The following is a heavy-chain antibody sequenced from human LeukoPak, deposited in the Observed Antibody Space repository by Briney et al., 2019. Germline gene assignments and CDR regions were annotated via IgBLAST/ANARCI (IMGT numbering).Heavy chain of an antibody. D-gene: IGHD5-18*01. CDR1: GGSFSGYY. CDR3: AREDTAMAYFDY. J-gene: IGHJ4*02. V-gene: IGHV4-34*01. Sequence: AETLSLTCAVYGGSFSGYYWSWIRQPPGKGLEWIGEINHSGSTNYNPSLKSRVTISVDTSKNQFSLKLSSVTAADTAVYYCAREDTAMAYFDYWGQGTLVTVSS. CDR2: INHSGST.